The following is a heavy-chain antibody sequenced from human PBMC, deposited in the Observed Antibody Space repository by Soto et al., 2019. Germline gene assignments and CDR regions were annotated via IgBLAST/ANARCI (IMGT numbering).Heavy chain of an antibody. V-gene: IGHV3-33*01. Sequence: QVQLVESGGGVVQPGRSLRLSCAASGFTFSSYGMHWVRQAPGKGLEWVAVIWYDGSNKYYADSVKGRFTISRDNSKNTLYLQMKSLRAEDTAVYYCARDQGRGYNYGFDYWGQGTLVTVSS. CDR1: GFTFSSYG. J-gene: IGHJ4*02. D-gene: IGHD5-18*01. CDR2: IWYDGSNK. CDR3: ARDQGRGYNYGFDY.